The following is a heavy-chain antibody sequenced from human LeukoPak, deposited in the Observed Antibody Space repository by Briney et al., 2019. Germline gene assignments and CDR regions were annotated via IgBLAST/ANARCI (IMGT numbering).Heavy chain of an antibody. J-gene: IGHJ3*02. V-gene: IGHV3-53*01. CDR3: AIGWSDAFDI. CDR2: IYSDGST. Sequence: GGSLRLSCAASGFTVSSNYMSWVRQAPGKGLEWVSVIYSDGSTYYADSVKGRFTISRDSSKNTLYLQMNSLRAEDTAVYYCAIGWSDAFDIWGQGTMVTVSS. D-gene: IGHD6-13*01. CDR1: GFTVSSNY.